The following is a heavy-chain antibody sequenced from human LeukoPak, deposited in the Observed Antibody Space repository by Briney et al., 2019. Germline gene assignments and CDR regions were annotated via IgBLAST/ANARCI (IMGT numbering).Heavy chain of an antibody. CDR1: GFTFSSYS. J-gene: IGHJ4*02. D-gene: IGHD4-11*01. CDR3: AKDMAYSNYGGGLDY. Sequence: GGSLRLSCAGSGFTFSSYSMNWVRQAPGKGLEWVSSISSSSSYIYYADSVKGRFTISRDNARNSLYLQMNSLRAEDMALYYCAKDMAYSNYGGGLDYWGQGTLVTVSS. CDR2: ISSSSSYI. V-gene: IGHV3-21*04.